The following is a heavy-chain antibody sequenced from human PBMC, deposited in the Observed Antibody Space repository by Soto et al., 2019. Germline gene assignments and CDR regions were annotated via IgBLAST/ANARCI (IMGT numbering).Heavy chain of an antibody. CDR1: GYTFTSYD. CDR3: ARGKPSPRRIRIFGVVITPENYYYYMDV. D-gene: IGHD3-3*01. Sequence: ASVKVSCKDSGYTFTSYDSNWVRQATGQGLEWMGWRHPNSGNTGYAQKFQGRVTMTRNTSISTAYMELSSLRSEDTAVYYCARGKPSPRRIRIFGVVITPENYYYYMDVWGKGTTVTVSS. J-gene: IGHJ6*03. CDR2: RHPNSGNT. V-gene: IGHV1-8*01.